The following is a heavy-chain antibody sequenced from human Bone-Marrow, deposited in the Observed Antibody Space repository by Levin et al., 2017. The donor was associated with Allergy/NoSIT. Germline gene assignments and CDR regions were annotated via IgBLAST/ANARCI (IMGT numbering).Heavy chain of an antibody. CDR1: GDNFRTYG. Sequence: KPGGSLRLSCIVSGDNFRTYGISWLRQAPGQGLEWMGEIIPHYPTTNYARKFQGRVTITADESTTTVYMDLRTLTLQDTAVYFCARDSEPAYCRSADCYTYNYAMAAWGPGTTVAVS. D-gene: IGHD2-21*02. CDR3: ARDSEPAYCRSADCYTYNYAMAA. CDR2: IIPHYPTT. V-gene: IGHV1-69*01. J-gene: IGHJ6*02.